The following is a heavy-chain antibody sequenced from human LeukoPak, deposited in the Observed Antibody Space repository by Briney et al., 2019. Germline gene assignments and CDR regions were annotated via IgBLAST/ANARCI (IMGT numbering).Heavy chain of an antibody. CDR3: AREGPTVTTHMDV. D-gene: IGHD4-17*01. CDR2: INRDGSST. CDR1: GFTFSSYW. J-gene: IGHJ6*03. Sequence: GGSLRLSCAASGFTFSSYWMQWVRRAPGKGLVWASRINRDGSSTSYADSVQGRFTISRDNAKNTLYLQMNSLRAEDTAVYYCAREGPTVTTHMDVWGKGTTVTVSS. V-gene: IGHV3-74*01.